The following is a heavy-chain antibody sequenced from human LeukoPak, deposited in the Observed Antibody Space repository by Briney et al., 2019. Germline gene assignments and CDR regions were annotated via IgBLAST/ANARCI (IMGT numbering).Heavy chain of an antibody. J-gene: IGHJ4*02. CDR2: IRPDGRKK. Sequence: QPGGSLRLSCTTSGLILNTCGMHWVRQAPGRGLEWLTLIRPDGRKKFYSDSVKGRFTVSRDNSKNMLYLEMNSLRSEDTAVYYCVKDDPVLHYWGQGTLVSVSS. V-gene: IGHV3-30*02. CDR3: VKDDPVLHY. CDR1: GLILNTCG.